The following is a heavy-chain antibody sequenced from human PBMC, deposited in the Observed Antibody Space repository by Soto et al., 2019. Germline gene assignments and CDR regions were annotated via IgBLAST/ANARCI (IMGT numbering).Heavy chain of an antibody. V-gene: IGHV1-24*01. CDR1: GDSLFGLA. CDR3: ARGDDPRNYDFWSYGMDV. J-gene: IGHJ6*02. CDR2: FDLEDGET. Sequence: ASVKVSCKVYGDSLFGLAMHWVRQAPGKGLEWMGGFDLEDGETIYAQKFQGRVTLTEDTSTDTGYMEMSSLRSEDTAVYYCARGDDPRNYDFWSYGMDVWGQGTTVTVSS. D-gene: IGHD3-3*01.